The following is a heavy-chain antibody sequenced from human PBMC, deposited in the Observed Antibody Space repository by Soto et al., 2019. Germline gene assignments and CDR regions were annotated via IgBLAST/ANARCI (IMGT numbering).Heavy chain of an antibody. CDR2: ISYDGSNK. D-gene: IGHD1-7*01. V-gene: IGHV3-30*18. Sequence: GGSLRLSCAASGFTFSSYGMHWVRQAPGKGLEWVAVISYDGSNKYYADSVKGRFTISRDNSQNTLYLQMNSLRAEDTAVYYCAKRNYGSNYVEGDAFAICGQATVVTVSS. J-gene: IGHJ3*02. CDR3: AKRNYGSNYVEGDAFAI. CDR1: GFTFSSYG.